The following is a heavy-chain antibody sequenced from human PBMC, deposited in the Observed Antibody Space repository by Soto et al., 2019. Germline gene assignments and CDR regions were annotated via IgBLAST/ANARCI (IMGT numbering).Heavy chain of an antibody. Sequence: PGGALRLSCAASGFTFSNARMNWVRPAPGKGLEGVGRIKNKTEGGTADSVAPVKGRFPISRDDSKNTLYLQMNSLKTEDTAVYYCTTDLDCSGGSCYSGWGQGTLVTVSS. D-gene: IGHD2-15*01. CDR3: TTDLDCSGGSCYSG. CDR1: GFTFSNAR. V-gene: IGHV3-15*07. CDR2: IKNKTEGGTA. J-gene: IGHJ4*02.